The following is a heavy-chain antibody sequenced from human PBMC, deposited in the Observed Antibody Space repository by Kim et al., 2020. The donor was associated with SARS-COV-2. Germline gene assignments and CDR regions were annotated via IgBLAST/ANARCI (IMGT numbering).Heavy chain of an antibody. Sequence: ASVKVSCKASGYTFTGYYMHWVRQAPGQGLEWMGRINPNSGGTNYAQKFQGRVTMTRDTSISTAYMELSRLRSDDTAVYYCAVITMVRGAFDYWGQGTLVTVSS. CDR2: INPNSGGT. D-gene: IGHD3-10*01. V-gene: IGHV1-2*06. J-gene: IGHJ4*02. CDR3: AVITMVRGAFDY. CDR1: GYTFTGYY.